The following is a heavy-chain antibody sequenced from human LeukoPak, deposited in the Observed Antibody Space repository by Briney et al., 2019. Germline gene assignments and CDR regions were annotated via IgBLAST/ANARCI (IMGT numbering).Heavy chain of an antibody. CDR2: INHSGST. CDR1: GGSFSGYY. V-gene: IGHV4-34*01. Sequence: SETLSLTCAVYGGSFSGYYWSWIRQPPGKGLEWIGEINHSGSTNYNPSLKSRVTISVDTSKNQFSLKLSSVTAADTAVHYCASADYGGNAEVSRDYWGQGTLVTVSS. J-gene: IGHJ4*02. CDR3: ASADYGGNAEVSRDY. D-gene: IGHD4-23*01.